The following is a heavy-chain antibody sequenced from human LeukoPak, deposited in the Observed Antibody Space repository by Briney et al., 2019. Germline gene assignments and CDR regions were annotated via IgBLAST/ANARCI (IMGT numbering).Heavy chain of an antibody. CDR2: IYYSGST. D-gene: IGHD3-22*01. Sequence: SETLSLTCTVSGGSISRYFWSWIRQPPGKGLGWIGYIYYSGSTNYNPSLKSRVTISVDTSKNHVSLKLSSVTAADTAVYYCARHEGDTSGSYMYNWFDPWGQGTLVTVSS. CDR1: GGSISRYF. CDR3: ARHEGDTSGSYMYNWFDP. J-gene: IGHJ5*02. V-gene: IGHV4-59*08.